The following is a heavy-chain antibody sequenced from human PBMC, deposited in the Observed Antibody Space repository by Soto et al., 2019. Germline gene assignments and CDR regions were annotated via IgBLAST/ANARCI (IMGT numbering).Heavy chain of an antibody. V-gene: IGHV4-30-2*05. CDR1: GGSISSGGYS. D-gene: IGHD6-6*01. J-gene: IGHJ5*02. CDR2: IYHSGST. CDR3: ARERPDGARLDP. Sequence: SETLSLTCAVSGGSISSGGYSWSWIRQPPGKGLEWIGYIYHSGSTYYSPSLKSRVTISVDTSKNQFSLKLSSVTAADTAVYYCARERPDGARLDPWGQGTLVTVSS.